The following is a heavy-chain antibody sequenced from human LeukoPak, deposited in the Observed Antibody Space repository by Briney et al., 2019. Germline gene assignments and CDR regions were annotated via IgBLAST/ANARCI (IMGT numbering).Heavy chain of an antibody. V-gene: IGHV3-74*01. CDR1: GFTFSSYW. Sequence: GRSLRLSCAAAGFTFSSYWMHWVRQAPGKGLVWVSRINSDGSSTSYADSVKGRFTISRGNAKNTLYLQMNSLRAEDTAVYYCARVKRGFASRPIIAAAGTFDYWGQGTLVTVSS. CDR2: INSDGSST. J-gene: IGHJ4*02. D-gene: IGHD6-13*01. CDR3: ARVKRGFASRPIIAAAGTFDY.